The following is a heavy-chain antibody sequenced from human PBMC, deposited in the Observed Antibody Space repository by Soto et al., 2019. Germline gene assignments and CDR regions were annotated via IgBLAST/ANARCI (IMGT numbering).Heavy chain of an antibody. D-gene: IGHD2-21*02. CDR1: GFTFSSYS. Sequence: PGGSLRLSCAASGFTFSSYSMSWVRQAPGKGLEWVSSIISSSGYIHYADLVKGRFTISRDNAKNSLYLQMNSLRVEDTAVYYCARPDSGSYCGGDCYLYSWFDSGGQGTTVTVSS. CDR2: IISSSGYI. J-gene: IGHJ5*01. CDR3: ARPDSGSYCGGDCYLYSWFDS. V-gene: IGHV3-21*01.